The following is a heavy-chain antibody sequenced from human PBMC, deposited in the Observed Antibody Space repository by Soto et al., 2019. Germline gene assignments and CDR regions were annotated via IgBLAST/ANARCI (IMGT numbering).Heavy chain of an antibody. Sequence: EVQLVESGGGLVKPGGSLRLSCAASGFTFSNAWMSWVRQAPGKGLEWVGRIKSKSDGGTIDYAAPVKGRFTISRDDSKNTLYLEMNSLETEDTAVYYCTTGPPFRGYCRGGSCYWGQGTLVTVSS. CDR3: TTGPPFRGYCRGGSCY. CDR1: GFTFSNAW. D-gene: IGHD2-15*01. J-gene: IGHJ4*02. V-gene: IGHV3-15*01. CDR2: IKSKSDGGTI.